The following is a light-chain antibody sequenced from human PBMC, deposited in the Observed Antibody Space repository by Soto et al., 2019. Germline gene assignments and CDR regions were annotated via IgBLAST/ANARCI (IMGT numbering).Light chain of an antibody. V-gene: IGKV4-1*01. J-gene: IGKJ3*01. Sequence: DIVMTQSPDSLAVSLGERATINCKSSQSVLYSSNNKNSLAWYQQKPGQPPKLLMYWASIRESGVPDRFSGSGSGTDFTLTISSLQAEDVSVYDWQQYYCTPFTFGPGTKVDIK. CDR2: WAS. CDR1: QSVLYSSNNKNS. CDR3: QQYYCTPFT.